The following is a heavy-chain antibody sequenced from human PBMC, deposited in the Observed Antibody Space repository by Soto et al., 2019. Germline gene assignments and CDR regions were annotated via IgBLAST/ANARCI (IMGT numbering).Heavy chain of an antibody. V-gene: IGHV3-23*01. CDR2: ISGNGRST. J-gene: IGHJ4*02. CDR1: GFTFINYD. Sequence: EVQLLDSGGGLVQPGGSLRLSCAASGFTFINYDMSWVRQAPGKGLEWVSKISGNGRSTYYADSVKGRFTISRDNSRNTLFLQMNSLRAGDTGVYYCAKPSGLATAGSAFDYWGQGTLVTVSS. CDR3: AKPSGLATAGSAFDY. D-gene: IGHD6-13*01.